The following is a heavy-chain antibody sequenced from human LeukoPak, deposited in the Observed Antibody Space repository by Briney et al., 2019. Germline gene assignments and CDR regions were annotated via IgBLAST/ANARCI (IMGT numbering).Heavy chain of an antibody. CDR3: ARGVSSSWYGEAPD. CDR1: GGTFSSYA. CDR2: IIPIFTTV. D-gene: IGHD6-13*01. J-gene: IGHJ4*02. Sequence: SVKVSCKASGGTFSSYAISWVRQAPGQGLEWMGAIIPIFTTVNSAQKFQGRVTITADESTSTAFMELSSLRSDDTAVYYCARGVSSSWYGEAPDWGQGTLGTVSS. V-gene: IGHV1-69*13.